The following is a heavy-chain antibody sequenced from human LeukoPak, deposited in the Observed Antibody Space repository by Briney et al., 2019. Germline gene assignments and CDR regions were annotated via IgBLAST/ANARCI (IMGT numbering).Heavy chain of an antibody. CDR2: IYYTGTT. V-gene: IGHV4-59*08. Sequence: SETLSLTCTVSGDSISRYYWSWIRQPPGKGLECIGYIYYTGTTNSNPSLKSRVTMSVDTSKNQFSLRLKSVTAADTAVYYCARHTERGQQLADWGQGILVTVAS. D-gene: IGHD6-13*01. CDR3: ARHTERGQQLAD. J-gene: IGHJ4*02. CDR1: GDSISRYY.